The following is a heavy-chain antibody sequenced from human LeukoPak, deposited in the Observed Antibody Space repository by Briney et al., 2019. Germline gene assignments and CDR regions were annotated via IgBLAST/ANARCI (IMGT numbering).Heavy chain of an antibody. CDR1: GGSVSRGGYY. D-gene: IGHD1-26*01. V-gene: IGHV4-31*03. CDR2: TSYSEGT. CDR3: ATADWESFYFDS. J-gene: IGHJ4*02. Sequence: SETLSLTCTVSGGSVSRGGYYWNWIRQHPGKGLEWIGFTSYSEGTYYSPSLMSRITISVDRSQNQFSLKMRDVTAADTAVYFCATADWESFYFDSWGQGVLVAVSS.